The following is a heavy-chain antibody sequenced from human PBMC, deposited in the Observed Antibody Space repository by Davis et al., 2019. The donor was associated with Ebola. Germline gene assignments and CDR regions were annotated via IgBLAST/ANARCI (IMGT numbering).Heavy chain of an antibody. J-gene: IGHJ6*03. CDR3: TGNSNYYYYMDV. V-gene: IGHV4-59*08. CDR2: IYYSGST. CDR1: GGSISTYY. D-gene: IGHD4-11*01. Sequence: SETLSLTCTVSGGSISTYYWSWIRQPPGKGLEWIGYIYYSGSTNYNPSLKSRVTISEDTSKNQFSLKLRSVTAADTAVYYCTGNSNYYYYMDVWGKGTTVTVSS.